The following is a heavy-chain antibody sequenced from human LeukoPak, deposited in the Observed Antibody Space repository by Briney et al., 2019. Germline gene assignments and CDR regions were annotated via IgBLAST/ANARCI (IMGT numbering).Heavy chain of an antibody. D-gene: IGHD6-13*01. CDR3: AKDIDASGYSSSWYPDY. CDR1: GFTLDDYA. J-gene: IGHJ4*02. Sequence: GGSLRLSCAASGFTLDDYAMHWVRQAPGKGLEWVSLISGDGGSTYYADSVKGRFTISRDNSKNSLYLQMNSLRTEDTALYYCAKDIDASGYSSSWYPDYWGQGTLVTVSS. CDR2: ISGDGGST. V-gene: IGHV3-43*02.